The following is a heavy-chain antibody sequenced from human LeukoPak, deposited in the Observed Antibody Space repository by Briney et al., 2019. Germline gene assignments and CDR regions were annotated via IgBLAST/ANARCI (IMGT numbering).Heavy chain of an antibody. CDR2: IKQDGSEK. Sequence: GGSLRLSCAASGFTFSSYWMSWVRQAPGKGLEWVANIKQDGSEKYYADSVKGRFTISRDNSKNTLYLQMNSLRAEDTAVYYCARDKGYCSGGSCYPSLLDYWGQGTLVTVSS. J-gene: IGHJ4*02. CDR3: ARDKGYCSGGSCYPSLLDY. D-gene: IGHD2-15*01. V-gene: IGHV3-7*01. CDR1: GFTFSSYW.